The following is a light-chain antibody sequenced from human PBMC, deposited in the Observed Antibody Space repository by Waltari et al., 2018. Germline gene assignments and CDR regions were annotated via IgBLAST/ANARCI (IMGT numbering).Light chain of an antibody. J-gene: IGKJ1*01. CDR1: QDIFSW. Sequence: DFQMTQSPATLSASVGDRVTITCRASQDIFSWLAWYQQKPGKAPKLLIYKASHLESGVPSRFSGRGFGTEFTRTINSLQPDDFATYYCQHYNSFSRMFGQGTKVDIK. CDR3: QHYNSFSRM. V-gene: IGKV1-5*03. CDR2: KAS.